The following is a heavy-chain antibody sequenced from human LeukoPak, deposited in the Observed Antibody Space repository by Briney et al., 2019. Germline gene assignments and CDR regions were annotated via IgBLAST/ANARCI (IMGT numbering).Heavy chain of an antibody. J-gene: IGHJ4*02. CDR3: ARDSYYDFWSGYPFDY. Sequence: GGSLRLSCAASGFTFGSYSMNWVRQAPGKGLEWVSYISSSSTIYYADSVKGRFTISRDNAKNSLYLQMNSLRAEDTAVYYCARDSYYDFWSGYPFDYWGQGTLVTVSS. D-gene: IGHD3-3*01. CDR1: GFTFGSYS. V-gene: IGHV3-48*01. CDR2: ISSSSTI.